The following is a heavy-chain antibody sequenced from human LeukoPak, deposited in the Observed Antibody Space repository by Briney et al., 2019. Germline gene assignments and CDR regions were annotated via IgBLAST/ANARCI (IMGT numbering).Heavy chain of an antibody. CDR1: GGSISSYY. CDR3: ARERYYYGSADAFDI. CDR2: IYTGGST. V-gene: IGHV4-4*07. Sequence: SETLSLTCTVSGGSISSYYWSWIRQPAGKGLEWIGRIYTGGSTNYNPSLKSRVTMSVDTSKNQFSLKLSSVTAADTAVYYCARERYYYGSADAFDIWGQGTMVTVSS. J-gene: IGHJ3*02. D-gene: IGHD3-10*01.